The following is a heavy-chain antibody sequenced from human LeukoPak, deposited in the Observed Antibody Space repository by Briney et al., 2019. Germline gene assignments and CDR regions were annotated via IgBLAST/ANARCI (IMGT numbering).Heavy chain of an antibody. CDR3: AKDTTILGDYFDY. CDR1: GFTFSSYG. CDR2: ISYDGSNE. Sequence: GGSLRLSCAASGFTFSSYGMHWVRQAPGKGLDWVAVISYDGSNEYYADSVKGRFTISRDNSKNTLYLQMNSLRADDKAVYYCAKDTTILGDYFDYWGQGTLVTVSS. J-gene: IGHJ4*02. V-gene: IGHV3-30*18. D-gene: IGHD5-12*01.